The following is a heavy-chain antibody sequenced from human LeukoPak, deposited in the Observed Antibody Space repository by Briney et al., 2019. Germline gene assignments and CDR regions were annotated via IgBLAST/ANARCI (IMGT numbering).Heavy chain of an antibody. CDR2: IYPGDSDT. CDR3: ARSLRGAYYYYGMDV. V-gene: IGHV5-51*01. CDR1: GYGFTSYW. Sequence: GLSLQISCKGSGYGFTSYWIGWVGPMPGKGREWMGIIYPGDSDTRYSPSCQGQVTISADKSISTAYLQWSSLNASDTAMYYCARSLRGAYYYYGMDVWGQGTTVTVSS. D-gene: IGHD3-10*01. J-gene: IGHJ6*02.